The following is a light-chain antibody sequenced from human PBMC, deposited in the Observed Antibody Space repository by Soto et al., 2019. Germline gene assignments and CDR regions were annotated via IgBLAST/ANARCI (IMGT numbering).Light chain of an antibody. CDR3: QQYNRWHFT. CDR1: QSVSSN. Sequence: EIVMTQSPATLSVSPGERATLSCRASQSVSSNLAWYQQKPGQAPRLLIYGASTGATGITARFSGSGSGTEFTLTISSLQSEDFAFYYCQQYNRWHFTFGPGTRVDI. J-gene: IGKJ3*01. V-gene: IGKV3-15*01. CDR2: GAS.